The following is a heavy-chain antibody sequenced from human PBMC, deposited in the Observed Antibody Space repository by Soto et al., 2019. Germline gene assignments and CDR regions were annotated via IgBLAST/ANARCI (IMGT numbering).Heavy chain of an antibody. CDR1: GYTFTSYD. CDR3: ARGGRKAAGLYYYYYSMDV. CDR2: MNPNSGNT. J-gene: IGHJ6*03. Sequence: ASVKVSCKASGYTFTSYDINWVRQATGQGLEWMGWMNPNSGNTGYAQKFQGRVTMTRNTSISTAYMELSSLRSEDTAVYYCARGGRKAAGLYYYYYSMDVWCKGTMVTVSS. D-gene: IGHD6-13*01. V-gene: IGHV1-8*01.